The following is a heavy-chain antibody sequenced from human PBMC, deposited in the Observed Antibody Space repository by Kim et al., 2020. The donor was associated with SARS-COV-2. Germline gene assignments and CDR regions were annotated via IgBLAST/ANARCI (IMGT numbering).Heavy chain of an antibody. Sequence: SVKVSCKASGGTFSSCAISWVRQAPGQGLEWMGRIIPILGIANYAQKFQGRVTITADKSTSTAYMELSSLRSEDTAVYYCARESRYKLPYSDSSGKYWYFDLWGRGTLVTVSS. CDR2: IIPILGIA. J-gene: IGHJ2*01. D-gene: IGHD3-22*01. CDR1: GGTFSSCA. V-gene: IGHV1-69*04. CDR3: ARESRYKLPYSDSSGKYWYFDL.